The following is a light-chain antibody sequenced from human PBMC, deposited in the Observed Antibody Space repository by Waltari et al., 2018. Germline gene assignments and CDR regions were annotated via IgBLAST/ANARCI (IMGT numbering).Light chain of an antibody. Sequence: QSALTQPASVSGSPGQSITIPCTGTSRDVGGYNYVSWYQQHPGKAPKLIIYDVSGRPSGVSNRFSGSKSGNTASLTISGLQAEDETDYYCSSYTSSSTRVVFGGGTKLTVL. CDR1: SRDVGGYNY. CDR2: DVS. J-gene: IGLJ2*01. CDR3: SSYTSSSTRVV. V-gene: IGLV2-14*03.